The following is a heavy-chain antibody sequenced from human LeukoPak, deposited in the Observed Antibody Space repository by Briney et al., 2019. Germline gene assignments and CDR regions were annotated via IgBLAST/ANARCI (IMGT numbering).Heavy chain of an antibody. CDR2: IYPGDSDT. CDR1: GYSFTSYW. CDR3: ARRNDILTGYTDY. J-gene: IGHJ4*02. V-gene: IGHV5-51*01. D-gene: IGHD3-9*01. Sequence: PGESLKISCKGSGYSFTSYWIGWVRQMPGKGLEWMGIIYPGDSDTRHSPSFQGQVTISADKSISTAYLQWSSLKASDTAMYYCARRNDILTGYTDYWGQGTLVTVSS.